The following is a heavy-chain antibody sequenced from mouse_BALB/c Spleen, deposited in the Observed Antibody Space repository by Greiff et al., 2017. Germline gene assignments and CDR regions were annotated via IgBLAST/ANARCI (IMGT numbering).Heavy chain of an antibody. CDR1: GFTFSDYG. CDR3: ARDQGYGSSFDY. J-gene: IGHJ2*01. CDR2: ISNLAYSI. Sequence: EVQRVESGGGLVQPGGSRKLSCAASGFTFSDYGMAWVRQAPGKGPEWVAFISNLAYSIYYADTVTGRFTISRENAKNTLYLEMSSLRSEDTAMYYCARDQGYGSSFDYWGQGTTLTVSS. D-gene: IGHD1-1*01. V-gene: IGHV5-15*02.